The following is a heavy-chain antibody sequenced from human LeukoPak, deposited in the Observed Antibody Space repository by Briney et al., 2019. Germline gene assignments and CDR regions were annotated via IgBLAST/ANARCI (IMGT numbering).Heavy chain of an antibody. D-gene: IGHD3-10*01. J-gene: IGHJ6*04. CDR3: AKDVRYGSGFVYYGMDV. CDR2: ISYDGSNK. V-gene: IGHV3-30*18. CDR1: GFTFSSYG. Sequence: GGSLRLSCVASGFTFSSYGMHWVRQAPGKGLEWVAVISYDGSNKYYADSVKGRFTISRDNSKNTLYLQMNSLRAEDTAVYYCAKDVRYGSGFVYYGMDVWGKGTTVTVSS.